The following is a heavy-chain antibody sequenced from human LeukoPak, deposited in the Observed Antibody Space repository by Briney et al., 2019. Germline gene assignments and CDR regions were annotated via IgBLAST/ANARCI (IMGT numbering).Heavy chain of an antibody. CDR1: GGSFSGYY. D-gene: IGHD3-10*01. CDR3: ARGSLWFGELFRHYYYYYGMDV. Sequence: SETLSLTCAVYGGSFSGYYWSWIRQPPVKGLEWIGEINRSGSTNYNPSLKSRVTISVDTSKNQFSLKLSSVTAADTAVYYCARGSLWFGELFRHYYYYYGMDVWGQGTTVTVSS. V-gene: IGHV4-34*01. J-gene: IGHJ6*02. CDR2: INRSGST.